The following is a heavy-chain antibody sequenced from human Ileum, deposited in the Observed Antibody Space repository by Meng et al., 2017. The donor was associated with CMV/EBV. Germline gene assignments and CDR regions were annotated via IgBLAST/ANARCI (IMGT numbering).Heavy chain of an antibody. CDR1: GFSLSDYA. CDR3: TTNSGTSYYYYYGMDV. Sequence: GESLKISCAASGFSLSDYAMTWVRQAPGKGLEWVSAISDSGISTYYADSVKGRFTISRDISKNTLYLQMNSLKTEDTAVYYCTTNSGTSYYYYYGMDVWGQGTTVTVSS. CDR2: ISDSGIST. D-gene: IGHD1-26*01. V-gene: IGHV3-23*01. J-gene: IGHJ6*02.